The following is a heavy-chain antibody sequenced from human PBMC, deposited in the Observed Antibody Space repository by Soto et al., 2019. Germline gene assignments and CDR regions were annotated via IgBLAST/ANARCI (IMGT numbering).Heavy chain of an antibody. Sequence: GGSLRLSCAASGFTFSNFEMHWVRQAPGKGLEWVAYINTAGSTKYYAESVKGRFTISRDNARNSLFLQMNSLRAEDTAVYYCARAECSTPNCLTAYYSYGLDVWGQGTTVTVSS. J-gene: IGHJ6*02. V-gene: IGHV3-48*03. CDR1: GFTFSNFE. CDR3: ARAECSTPNCLTAYYSYGLDV. D-gene: IGHD2-2*01. CDR2: INTAGSTK.